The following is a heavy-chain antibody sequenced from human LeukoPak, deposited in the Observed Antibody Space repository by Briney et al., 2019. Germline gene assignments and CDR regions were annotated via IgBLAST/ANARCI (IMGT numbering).Heavy chain of an antibody. CDR1: GGSFSGYY. V-gene: IGHV4-34*01. CDR3: ARAVYGMDV. CDR2: INHSGST. Sequence: SETLSLTCAVYGGSFSGYYWSWIRQPPGKGLEWIGEINHSGSTNYNPSLKSRVTISVDTSKNQFSLKLCSVTAADTAVYYCARAVYGMDVWGQGTTVTVSS. J-gene: IGHJ6*02.